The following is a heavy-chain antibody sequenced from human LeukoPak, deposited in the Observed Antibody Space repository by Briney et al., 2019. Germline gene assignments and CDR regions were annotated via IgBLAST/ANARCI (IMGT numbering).Heavy chain of an antibody. Sequence: GGSLRLSCAASGFTVSSNYMSWVRQAPGKGLEWVAFINYDGSDKYYADFVKGRFTISRDNARNTLYLQMNSLRAEDTAVYYCARERGVSHPFDYWGQGTLVTVSS. D-gene: IGHD2-21*01. J-gene: IGHJ4*02. CDR3: ARERGVSHPFDY. V-gene: IGHV3-33*08. CDR2: INYDGSDK. CDR1: GFTVSSNY.